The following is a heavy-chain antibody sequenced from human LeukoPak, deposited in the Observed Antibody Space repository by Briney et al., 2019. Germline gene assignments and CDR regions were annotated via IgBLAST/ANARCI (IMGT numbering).Heavy chain of an antibody. Sequence: ASVKVSCKASGYTFTGYYMHWVRQAPGQGLEWMGWINPNSGGTNYAQKFQGRVTMTRDTSISTAYMELSRLRSDDTAVYYCARGPRYCSSTSCYLLDYWGQGTLVTVSS. CDR2: INPNSGGT. D-gene: IGHD2-2*01. J-gene: IGHJ4*02. V-gene: IGHV1-2*02. CDR3: ARGPRYCSSTSCYLLDY. CDR1: GYTFTGYY.